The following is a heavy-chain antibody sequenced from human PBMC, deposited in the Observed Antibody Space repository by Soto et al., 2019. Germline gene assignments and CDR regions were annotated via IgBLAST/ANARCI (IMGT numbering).Heavy chain of an antibody. Sequence: SETLSLTCTVSGGSISSYYWSWIRQPPGKGLEWIGYIYYSGSTNYNPSLKSRVTISVDTSKNQFSLKLSSVTAADTAVYYCARGASKASYYYYYMDVWGKGTTVTVSS. D-gene: IGHD6-6*01. J-gene: IGHJ6*03. V-gene: IGHV4-59*01. CDR2: IYYSGST. CDR1: GGSISSYY. CDR3: ARGASKASYYYYYMDV.